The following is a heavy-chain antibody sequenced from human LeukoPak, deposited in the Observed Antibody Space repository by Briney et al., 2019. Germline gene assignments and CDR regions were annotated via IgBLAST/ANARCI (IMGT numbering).Heavy chain of an antibody. CDR3: ARGPLVQSSPEFDP. CDR1: GGSFSGYY. J-gene: IGHJ5*02. V-gene: IGHV4-34*01. Sequence: SETLSLTCAVYGGSFSGYYWSWIRQPPGKGLEWIGEINHSGSTNYNPSLMSRVTISVDTSKNQFSLKLSSVTAADTAVYYCARGPLVQSSPEFDPWGQGTLVTVSS. CDR2: INHSGST. D-gene: IGHD6-13*01.